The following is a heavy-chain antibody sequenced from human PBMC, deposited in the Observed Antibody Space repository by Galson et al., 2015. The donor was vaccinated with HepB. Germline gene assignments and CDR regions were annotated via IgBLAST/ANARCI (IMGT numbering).Heavy chain of an antibody. D-gene: IGHD6-13*01. CDR2: IYPGDSDT. V-gene: IGHV5-51*01. Sequence: QSGAEVKKPGESLKISCKGSGYSFTSYWIGWVRQMPGKGLEWMGIIYPGDSDTRYSPSFQGQVTISADKSISTAYLQWSSLKASATAMYYCARAIAAADVVYWFDPWGQGTLVTVSS. J-gene: IGHJ5*02. CDR3: ARAIAAADVVYWFDP. CDR1: GYSFTSYW.